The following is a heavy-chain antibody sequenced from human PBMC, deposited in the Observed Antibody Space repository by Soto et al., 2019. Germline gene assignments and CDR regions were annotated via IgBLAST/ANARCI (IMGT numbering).Heavy chain of an antibody. D-gene: IGHD3-16*01. CDR1: VFTVISNY. J-gene: IGHJ6*02. CDR3: ARVPGDYYYGMDV. Sequence: PGWSLRLSCASSVFTVISNYMSWVRQAPGKGLEWVSVIYSGGSTYYADSVKGRFTISRDNSKNTLYLQMNSLRAEDTAVYYCARVPGDYYYGMDVWGQGTTVTVSS. V-gene: IGHV3-53*01. CDR2: IYSGGST.